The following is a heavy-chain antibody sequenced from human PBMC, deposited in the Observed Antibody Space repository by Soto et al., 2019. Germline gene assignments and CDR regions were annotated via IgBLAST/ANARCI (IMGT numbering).Heavy chain of an antibody. CDR2: ISYNGKNK. J-gene: IGHJ4*02. CDR1: GFSLNNYA. Sequence: PGGSLRLSCAASGFSLNNYAMHWVRQVPGKGLEWVAFISYNGKNKYYGDSAKGRFTISRDDSTNTLYLQMSSLRSEDTAVYYFATVGVQYVVSGLYCFHDWGQGTLVTVSS. D-gene: IGHD2-15*01. CDR3: ATVGVQYVVSGLYCFHD. V-gene: IGHV3-30*15.